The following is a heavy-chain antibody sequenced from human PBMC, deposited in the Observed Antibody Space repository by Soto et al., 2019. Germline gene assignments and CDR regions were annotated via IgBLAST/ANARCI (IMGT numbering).Heavy chain of an antibody. D-gene: IGHD3-16*01. J-gene: IGHJ6*02. CDR1: GGSISSSSYY. V-gene: IGHV4-39*01. CDR3: ARHRDLRYYYYYGMDV. Sequence: SETLSLTCTVSGGSISSSSYYWGWIRQPPGKGLEWIGSIYYSGSTYYNPSLKSRVTISVDTSKNQFSLKLSSVTAADTAVYYCARHRDLRYYYYYGMDVWGQGTTVNVS. CDR2: IYYSGST.